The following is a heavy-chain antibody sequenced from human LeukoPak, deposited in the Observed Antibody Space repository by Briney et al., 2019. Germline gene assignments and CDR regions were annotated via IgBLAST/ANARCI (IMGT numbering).Heavy chain of an antibody. D-gene: IGHD3-22*01. J-gene: IGHJ1*01. CDR3: ARAPSEIGGYYPEYFRH. CDR2: IKSDGST. Sequence: GGSLRLSCAASGFTSSNYALSWVRQAPGKGLVWVSRIKSDGSTNYADSVKGRFTISRDNAKNTVSLQMNSLRAEDTGVYYCARAPSEIGGYYPEYFRHWGQGTLVTVSS. V-gene: IGHV3-74*01. CDR1: GFTSSNYA.